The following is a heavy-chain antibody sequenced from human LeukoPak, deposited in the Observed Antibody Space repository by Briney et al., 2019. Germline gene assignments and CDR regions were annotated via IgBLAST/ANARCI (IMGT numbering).Heavy chain of an antibody. J-gene: IGHJ4*02. CDR3: ARSIVAYCGGDCYSGVGYFDY. CDR2: IYPGDSDT. Sequence: GESLKISCKGSGYSFTSYWIGWVRQMPGKGLEWMGIIYPGDSDTRYSPSFQGQVTISADKSISTAYLQWSSLKASDTAMYYCARSIVAYCGGDCYSGVGYFDYWGQGTLVTVSS. V-gene: IGHV5-51*01. D-gene: IGHD2-21*02. CDR1: GYSFTSYW.